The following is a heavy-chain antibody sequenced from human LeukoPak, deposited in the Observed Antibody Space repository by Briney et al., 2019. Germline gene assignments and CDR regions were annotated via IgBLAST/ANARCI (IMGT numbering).Heavy chain of an antibody. CDR2: VSGSGGTT. V-gene: IGHV3-23*01. D-gene: IGHD5-18*01. CDR1: GFTFSSYA. CDR3: ARMGGYSYGLYYFDY. Sequence: GGSLRLSCAASGFTFSSYAIHWVRQAPGKGLEWVSAVSGSGGTTHYADSAKGRFTVSRDNSKNTLFLHMNSLRAEDTAVYYCARMGGYSYGLYYFDYWGQGTLVTVSS. J-gene: IGHJ4*02.